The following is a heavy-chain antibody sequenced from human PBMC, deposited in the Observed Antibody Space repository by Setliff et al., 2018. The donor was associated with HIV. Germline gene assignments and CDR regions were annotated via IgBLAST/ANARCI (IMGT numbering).Heavy chain of an antibody. J-gene: IGHJ1*01. D-gene: IGHD6-13*01. CDR1: GGSISSGSYY. CDR3: ARVPTSSWYVTTQRTKEYFHH. Sequence: SETLSLTCTVSGGSISSGSYYWSWIRQPAGKGLEWIGHIYTSGSTNYNPSLKSRVTISVDTSKNQFSLKLSSVTAADTAIYYCARVPTSSWYVTTQRTKEYFHHWGQGTLVTVSS. V-gene: IGHV4-61*09. CDR2: IYTSGST.